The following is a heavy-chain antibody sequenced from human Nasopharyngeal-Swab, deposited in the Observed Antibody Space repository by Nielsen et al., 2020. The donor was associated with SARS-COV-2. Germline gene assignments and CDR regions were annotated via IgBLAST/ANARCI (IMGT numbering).Heavy chain of an antibody. CDR3: PRGYSYGSGGFDY. J-gene: IGHJ4*02. V-gene: IGHV3-33*08. CDR2: IWYDGSNK. Sequence: GGSLRLSGAASGFTFSSYGRHGVRQAPGKGVEGVAVIWYDGSNKYYADSGKGRFTISRDNSKNTLYLQMNSLRAEDTAVYYCPRGYSYGSGGFDYWGQGTLVTVSS. D-gene: IGHD5-18*01. CDR1: GFTFSSYG.